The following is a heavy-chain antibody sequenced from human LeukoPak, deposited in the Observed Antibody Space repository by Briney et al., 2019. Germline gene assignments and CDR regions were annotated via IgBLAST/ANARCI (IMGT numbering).Heavy chain of an antibody. CDR2: IYYLGST. CDR3: ARLGRYCSSASCYGFDP. V-gene: IGHV4-39*01. D-gene: IGHD2-2*01. Sequence: PSETLSLTCTVSGGSISSSSYYWGWIRQPPGKGLEWVASIYYLGSTYYNPSLKSRVTISVDTSKNQFSLKLSSVTAADTAVCYCARLGRYCSSASCYGFDPWGQGTLVTVPS. CDR1: GGSISSSSYY. J-gene: IGHJ5*02.